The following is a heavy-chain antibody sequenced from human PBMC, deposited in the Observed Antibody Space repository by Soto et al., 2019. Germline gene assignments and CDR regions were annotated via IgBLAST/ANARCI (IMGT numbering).Heavy chain of an antibody. CDR2: IYGGGTT. D-gene: IGHD6-19*01. CDR3: VQTTGWPGFDI. V-gene: IGHV3-53*01. J-gene: IGHJ4*02. CDR1: GFAVSSKY. Sequence: EVQLVESGGGLIQPGGSLRLSCAASGFAVSSKYMTWVRQAPGKGLEWVSVIYGGGTTYYADSVKGRFTISRDTSKNTLYLQMNSLRAEDKAVYYCVQTTGWPGFDIWGQGTLVTVSS.